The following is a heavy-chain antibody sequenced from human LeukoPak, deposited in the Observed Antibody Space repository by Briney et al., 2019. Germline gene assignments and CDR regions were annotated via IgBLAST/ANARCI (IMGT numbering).Heavy chain of an antibody. CDR2: IRGSGSET. V-gene: IGHV3-23*01. J-gene: IGHJ4*02. Sequence: GGSLRLSCAGSGFTFNSYAMSWVRQAPGKGLEWVCGIRGSGSETFYADSVKGRFTISRDNSINTLYLQMNSLRAEDTAVYYCAKDVGARSWYRGNFDYWGQGTLVTVSS. CDR1: GFTFNSYA. CDR3: AKDVGARSWYRGNFDY. D-gene: IGHD6-13*01.